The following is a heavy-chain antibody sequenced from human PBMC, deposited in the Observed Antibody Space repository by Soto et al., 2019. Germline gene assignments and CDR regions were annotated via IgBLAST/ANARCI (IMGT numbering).Heavy chain of an antibody. V-gene: IGHV1-3*01. J-gene: IGHJ5*02. CDR3: AREDDSSGYYWRWFDH. CDR1: GYTFTSYA. CDR2: INAGNGNT. D-gene: IGHD3-22*01. Sequence: ASVKVSCKASGYTFTSYAMHWVRQAPGQRLEWMGWINAGNGNTKYSQKFQGRVTITRDTSASTAYMELSSLRSEDTAVYYCAREDDSSGYYWRWFDHWGQGPLVTVYS.